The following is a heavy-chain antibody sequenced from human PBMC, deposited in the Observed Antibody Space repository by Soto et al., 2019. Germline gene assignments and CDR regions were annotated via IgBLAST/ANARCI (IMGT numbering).Heavy chain of an antibody. CDR1: GFTFSSYA. Sequence: ESGGGVVQPGRSLRLSCAASGFTFSSYAMHWVRQAPGKRLELMAVISYDGSNKYYADSVKGRFTISRDNSKNTLYLQMNSLRAEDTAVYYCAREIERLLGYWGQGTLVTVSS. CDR2: ISYDGSNK. D-gene: IGHD3-3*01. CDR3: AREIERLLGY. J-gene: IGHJ4*02. V-gene: IGHV3-30-3*01.